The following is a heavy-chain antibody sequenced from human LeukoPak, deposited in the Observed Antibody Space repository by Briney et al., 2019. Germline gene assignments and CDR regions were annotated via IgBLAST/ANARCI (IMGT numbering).Heavy chain of an antibody. Sequence: PGGSLRLSCAASGFTFSSYSMNWVRQAPGKGLEWVSSISSSSSYIYYADSVKGRFTISRDNAKSSLYLEINSLRAEDTAVYYCAREAVSSTYCGGDCSFEWGQGTLVTVSS. V-gene: IGHV3-21*01. CDR3: AREAVSSTYCGGDCSFE. CDR2: ISSSSSYI. J-gene: IGHJ4*02. D-gene: IGHD2-21*02. CDR1: GFTFSSYS.